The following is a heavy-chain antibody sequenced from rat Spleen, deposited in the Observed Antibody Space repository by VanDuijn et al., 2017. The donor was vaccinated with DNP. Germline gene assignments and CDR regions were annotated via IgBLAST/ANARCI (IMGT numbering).Heavy chain of an antibody. Sequence: EVQLVETGGGLVQPGRSLKLSCVASGFTFSSYWMYWIRQAPGKGLEWVSSIETDGGSTYYPDSVKGRFTISRDNAKSTLYLQMDSLRSEDTATYYCAKGPNYGGWSDYFDYWGQGVMVTVSS. CDR2: IETDGGST. J-gene: IGHJ2*01. V-gene: IGHV5-58*01. CDR1: GFTFSSYW. CDR3: AKGPNYGGWSDYFDY. D-gene: IGHD1-11*01.